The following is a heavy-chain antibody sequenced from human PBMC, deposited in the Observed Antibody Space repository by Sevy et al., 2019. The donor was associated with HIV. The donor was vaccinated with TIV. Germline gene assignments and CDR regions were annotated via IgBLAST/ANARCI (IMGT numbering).Heavy chain of an antibody. J-gene: IGHJ3*02. CDR2: IGTAGDT. Sequence: GGSLRLSCAASGFTFSSYDMHWVRQPTGKGLEWVSAIGTAGDTYYPGSVKGRFTISRENARNSLYLQMNSLRVGDTAVYYCARNMVGAFDIWGQGTMVTVSS. V-gene: IGHV3-13*01. CDR3: ARNMVGAFDI. CDR1: GFTFSSYD. D-gene: IGHD1-26*01.